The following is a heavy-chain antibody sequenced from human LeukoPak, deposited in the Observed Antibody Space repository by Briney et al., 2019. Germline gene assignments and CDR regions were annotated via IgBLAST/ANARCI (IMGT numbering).Heavy chain of an antibody. D-gene: IGHD5-18*01. J-gene: IGHJ4*02. CDR1: GGSINSGDYY. CDR2: IYYSGNT. V-gene: IGHV4-30-4*08. Sequence: PSETLSLTCTVSGGSINSGDYYWSWIRQPPEKGPEWIGFIYYSGNTYYNSSLKSRVTISIDPSKNQFSLKLTYVSAADTAVSDCVGGDTGSKVGYWGQATLVTVSS. CDR3: VGGDTGSKVGY.